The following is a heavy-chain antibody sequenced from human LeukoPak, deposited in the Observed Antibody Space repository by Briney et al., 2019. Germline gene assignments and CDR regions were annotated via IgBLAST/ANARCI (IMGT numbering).Heavy chain of an antibody. CDR3: ARLLKFEESGYRPSDH. J-gene: IGHJ3*01. CDR1: GFTFSDYY. CDR2: ITSSGSTI. V-gene: IGHV3-11*04. D-gene: IGHD3-22*01. Sequence: GGSLRLSCAVSGFTFSDYYMSWIRQAPGKGLEWISYITSSGSTIFNADSVKGRFTISRDNAKNSLYLQMNSLRAEDTAIYYCARLLKFEESGYRPSDHWGQGTMVTVSS.